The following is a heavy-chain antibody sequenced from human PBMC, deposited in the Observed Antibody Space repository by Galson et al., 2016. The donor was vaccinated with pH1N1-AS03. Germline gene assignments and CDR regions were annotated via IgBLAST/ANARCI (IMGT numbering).Heavy chain of an antibody. Sequence: SVKVSCKASGYIFTGFYVHWVRQAPGQGLEWMGWINTDSGVTNYAQKFEAWVTMSVDTSENQFSLNLESVTAADTAVYYCAGGNYYGSASYYNEVPAFWGQGTLVTVSS. CDR1: GYIFTGFY. CDR2: INTDSGVT. D-gene: IGHD3-10*01. CDR3: AGGNYYGSASYYNEVPAF. J-gene: IGHJ1*01. V-gene: IGHV1-2*04.